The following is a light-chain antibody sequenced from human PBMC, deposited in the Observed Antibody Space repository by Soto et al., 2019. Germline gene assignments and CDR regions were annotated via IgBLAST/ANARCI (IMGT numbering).Light chain of an antibody. CDR1: QSVSSSY. J-gene: IGKJ2*01. CDR2: GAS. V-gene: IGKV3-20*01. Sequence: EIVLTQSTGTLSLSPGERATLSCRASQSVSSSYLAWYQQKPGQAPRLLIYGASSRATGIPDRFSGSGSGTDFTLTISRLEPEDFAVYYCQKYGSSPPYTFGQGTKLEIK. CDR3: QKYGSSPPYT.